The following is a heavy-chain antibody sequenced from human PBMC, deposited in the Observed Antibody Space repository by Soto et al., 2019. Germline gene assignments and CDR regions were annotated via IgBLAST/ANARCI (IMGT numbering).Heavy chain of an antibody. CDR2: ISVSGTT. J-gene: IGHJ6*02. CDR1: GGSISSFC. CDR3: ARGGGRDSRSMYYYNGMDV. V-gene: IGHV4-4*07. D-gene: IGHD6-6*01. Sequence: SADLSLTRTVSGGSISSFCWSWLRQPAGKGLEWIARISVSGTTTYNPSLKSRVTMSEDTSKNQFSLKLSSVTAADTAVYYCARGGGRDSRSMYYYNGMDVWGQGTTVT.